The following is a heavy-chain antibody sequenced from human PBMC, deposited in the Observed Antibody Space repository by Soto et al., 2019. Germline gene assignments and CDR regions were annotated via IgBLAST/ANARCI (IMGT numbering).Heavy chain of an antibody. CDR3: ARENGDYDILTDYYPYYYYGMDV. CDR2: ISAYNGNT. Sequence: GASVKVSCKASGYTFTSYGISWVRQAPGQGLEWMGWISAYNGNTNYAQKLQGRITATRDTSTSTVYMQLSSLRSEDTAVYYCARENGDYDILTDYYPYYYYGMDVWGQGTTVTVSS. J-gene: IGHJ6*02. V-gene: IGHV1-18*01. CDR1: GYTFTSYG. D-gene: IGHD3-9*01.